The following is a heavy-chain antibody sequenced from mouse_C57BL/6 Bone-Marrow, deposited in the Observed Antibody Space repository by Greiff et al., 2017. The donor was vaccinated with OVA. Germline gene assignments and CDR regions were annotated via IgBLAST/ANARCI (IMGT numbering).Heavy chain of an antibody. CDR3: ARSFPLPLYAMDY. CDR1: GYTFTSYW. V-gene: IGHV1-55*01. CDR2: IYPGSGST. Sequence: QVQLQQPGAELVKPGASVKMSCKASGYTFTSYWITWVKQRPGQGLEWIGDIYPGSGSTNYNEKFKSKATLTVDTSSSTAYMQLSCLTSEDSAVYYCARSFPLPLYAMDYWGQGTSVTVSS. D-gene: IGHD2-1*01. J-gene: IGHJ4*01.